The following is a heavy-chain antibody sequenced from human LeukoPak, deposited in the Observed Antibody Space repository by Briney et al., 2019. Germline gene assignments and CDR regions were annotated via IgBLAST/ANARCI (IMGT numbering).Heavy chain of an antibody. CDR3: AKRWTAVASTEAFDI. J-gene: IGHJ3*02. CDR1: GFTFSSYA. V-gene: IGHV3-21*04. CDR2: ISSSSSYI. Sequence: PGGSLRLSCAASGFTFSSYAMSWVRQAPGKGLEWVSSISSSSSYIYYADSVKGRFTISRDNAKNSLYLQMNSLRAEDTAVYYCAKRWTAVASTEAFDIWGQGTMVTVSS. D-gene: IGHD6-13*01.